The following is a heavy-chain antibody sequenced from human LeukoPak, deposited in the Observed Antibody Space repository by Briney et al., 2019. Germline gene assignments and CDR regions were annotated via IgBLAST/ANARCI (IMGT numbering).Heavy chain of an antibody. CDR2: INPNSGGT. Sequence: ASVKVTCKASGYTFTGYYMHWVRQAPGQGPEWMGRINPNSGGTNYAQKFQGRVTMTRDTSISTAYMELSRLRSDDTAVYYCARGGTVGNAWDYWGQGTLVTVSS. CDR1: GYTFTGYY. J-gene: IGHJ4*02. CDR3: ARGGTVGNAWDY. D-gene: IGHD4-23*01. V-gene: IGHV1-2*06.